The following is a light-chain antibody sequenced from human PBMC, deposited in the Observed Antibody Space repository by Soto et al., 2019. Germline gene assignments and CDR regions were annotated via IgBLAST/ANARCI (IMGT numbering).Light chain of an antibody. CDR3: SSYTTTNTLL. CDR1: SSDVGGYNY. CDR2: EVI. Sequence: QSALTQPASVSGSPGQSITISCTGTSSDVGGYNYVSWYQQHPGEAPKLIIYEVINRPSGLSNRFSGSKSGNTASLTISGLQAEDEADYYCSSYTTTNTLLFGGGTKLTV. V-gene: IGLV2-14*01. J-gene: IGLJ3*02.